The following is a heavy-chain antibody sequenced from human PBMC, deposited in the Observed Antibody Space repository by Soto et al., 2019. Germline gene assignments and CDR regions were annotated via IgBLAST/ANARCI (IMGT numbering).Heavy chain of an antibody. D-gene: IGHD3-10*01. CDR2: IGGDGGST. J-gene: IGHJ4*02. CDR1: EFSFSDYW. CDR3: ATPSHYYGSGSYYSNDY. Sequence: GGSLRLSCAASEFSFSDYWMAWVSQAPGKGLEWVATIGGDGGSTYYADSVKGRFTISRDNSKNTLYLQMSSLRAEDTAVYYCATPSHYYGSGSYYSNDYWGQGTLVTVSS. V-gene: IGHV3-23*01.